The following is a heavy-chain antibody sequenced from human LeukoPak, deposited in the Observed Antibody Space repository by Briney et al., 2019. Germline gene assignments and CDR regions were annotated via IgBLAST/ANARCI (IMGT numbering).Heavy chain of an antibody. Sequence: SQTLSLTCAISGDSVSSNNAAWNWIRQSPSRGLEWLGRTYHRSTWYDDYVVSVRSRLTITPDISKNQVSLQLNSVTPEDTAVYYCTREVAGTGGFDYWGQGITVNVSS. J-gene: IGHJ4*02. CDR2: TYHRSTWYD. CDR3: TREVAGTGGFDY. V-gene: IGHV6-1*01. CDR1: GDSVSSNNAA. D-gene: IGHD6-13*01.